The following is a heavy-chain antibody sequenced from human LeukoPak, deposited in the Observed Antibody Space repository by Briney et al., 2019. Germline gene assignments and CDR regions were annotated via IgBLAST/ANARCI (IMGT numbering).Heavy chain of an antibody. J-gene: IGHJ6*02. V-gene: IGHV1-69*04. CDR2: IIPILGIA. D-gene: IGHD6-13*01. CDR1: GDTFSSYA. Sequence: ASVKVSCKASGDTFSSYAISWVRQAPGQGLEWMGRIIPILGIANYEQKFQGRVTITADKSTSTAYMELSSLRSEDTAVYYCARDAAAGIKYYYYGMDVWGQGTTVTVSS. CDR3: ARDAAAGIKYYYYGMDV.